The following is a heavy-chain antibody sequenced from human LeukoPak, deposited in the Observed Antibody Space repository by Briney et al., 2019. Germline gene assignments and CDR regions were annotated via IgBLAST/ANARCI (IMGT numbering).Heavy chain of an antibody. Sequence: GGSLRLSCAASGFTFSSYSMNWVRQAPGKGLEWVSLIYSGGSTYYADSVKGRFTISRDNSKNTLYLQMNSLRAEDTAVYYCARDRSTVTTWIDYWGQGTLVTVSS. D-gene: IGHD4-17*01. CDR2: IYSGGST. CDR1: GFTFSSYS. CDR3: ARDRSTVTTWIDY. J-gene: IGHJ4*02. V-gene: IGHV3-66*01.